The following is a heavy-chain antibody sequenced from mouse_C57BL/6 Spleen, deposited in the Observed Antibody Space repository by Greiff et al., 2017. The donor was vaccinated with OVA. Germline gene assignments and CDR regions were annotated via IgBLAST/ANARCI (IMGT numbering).Heavy chain of an antibody. CDR2: IDPSDRYP. J-gene: IGHJ4*01. Sequence: QVQLQQPGAELVMPGASVKLSCKASGYTFTSYWMHWVKQRPGPGLEWIGEIDPSDRYPNYNQKFKGKSTLTVDKSSSTAYMQLSSLTSEDSAVYYCARGTGTLNYAMDYWGQGTSVTVSS. CDR3: ARGTGTLNYAMDY. D-gene: IGHD4-1*01. CDR1: GYTFTSYW. V-gene: IGHV1-69*01.